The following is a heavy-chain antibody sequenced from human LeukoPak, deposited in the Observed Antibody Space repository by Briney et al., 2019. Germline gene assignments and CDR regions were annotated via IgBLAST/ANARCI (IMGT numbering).Heavy chain of an antibody. CDR2: INHSGST. D-gene: IGHD4-17*01. Sequence: KPSETLSLTCAIYGGSFSGYYWSWIRQPPGKGLEWIGEINHSGSTNYNPSLKSRVTISLDTSKNQFSLKLSSVTAADTAVYYCARRLMTTVTTVDYWGQGTLVTVSS. CDR1: GGSFSGYY. CDR3: ARRLMTTVTTVDY. J-gene: IGHJ4*02. V-gene: IGHV4-34*01.